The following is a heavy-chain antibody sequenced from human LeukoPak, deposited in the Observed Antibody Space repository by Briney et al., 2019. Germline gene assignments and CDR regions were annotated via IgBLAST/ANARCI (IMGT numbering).Heavy chain of an antibody. D-gene: IGHD5-18*01. CDR2: IYDRWNT. Sequence: SETLSLTCIVSSGSINNHYWSWIRQPPGKGLEWIGYIYDRWNTNYNPSLQSRVTISMDASRNQFSLNVTSVTAADTAVYYCASDQIGYGLDYWGQGTLVTVSS. V-gene: IGHV4-59*11. CDR1: SGSINNHY. CDR3: ASDQIGYGLDY. J-gene: IGHJ4*02.